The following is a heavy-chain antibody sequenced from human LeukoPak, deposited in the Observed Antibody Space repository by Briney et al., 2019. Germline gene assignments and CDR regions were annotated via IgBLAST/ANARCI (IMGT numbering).Heavy chain of an antibody. V-gene: IGHV3-53*01. Sequence: GGSLRLSCAASGFTVSSNYMSWVRQAPGKGLEWVSVIHTGGSTYYTDSVKGRFTISRDNSKNTLYLQMNSLRAEDTAVYYCAKGEKTRPFGGVIDYWGQGTLVTVSS. D-gene: IGHD3-16*02. CDR1: GFTVSSNY. CDR3: AKGEKTRPFGGVIDY. CDR2: IHTGGST. J-gene: IGHJ4*02.